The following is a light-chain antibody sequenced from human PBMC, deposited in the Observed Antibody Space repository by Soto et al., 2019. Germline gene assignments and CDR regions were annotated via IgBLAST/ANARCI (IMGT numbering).Light chain of an antibody. J-gene: IGKJ5*01. CDR3: QQYSHLIT. CDR2: DAS. CDR1: QDISNY. V-gene: IGKV1-33*01. Sequence: DIHMTQSPSSLSASVGYRVTITCQASQDISNYLNWYQQKLGKAPKLLIYDASNLETGVPSRFSGSGSGTDFTFTISSLQPEDIATYYCQQYSHLITFGQGTRLEI.